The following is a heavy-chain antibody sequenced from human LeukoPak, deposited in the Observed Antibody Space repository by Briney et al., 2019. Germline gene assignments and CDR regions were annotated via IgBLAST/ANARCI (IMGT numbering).Heavy chain of an antibody. V-gene: IGHV4-39*07. Sequence: SETLSLTCTVSGDSISTSNSYGGWIRQPPGKGLEWIAGIYYSGNTYYNPSLKTRVTISVDTSKHQFSLNLSSVTAADTAMYYCARGLGSCYSSFCDYFNYWGQGTLVTVSS. J-gene: IGHJ4*02. D-gene: IGHD2-15*01. CDR1: GDSISTSNSY. CDR3: ARGLGSCYSSFCDYFNY. CDR2: IYYSGNT.